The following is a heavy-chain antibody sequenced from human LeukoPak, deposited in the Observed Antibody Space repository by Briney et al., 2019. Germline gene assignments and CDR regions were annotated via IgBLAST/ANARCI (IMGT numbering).Heavy chain of an antibody. CDR3: ARRNTADASIDF. D-gene: IGHD2/OR15-2a*01. J-gene: IGHJ4*02. CDR2: IFYSGGST. Sequence: SETLSLTCTVSGGSVIGHWWSWIRQPPGKGLEWIGDIFYSGGSTNYNPSLKSRLTMSLDTSKNQFSLKLTSVTAADTAMYYCARRNTADASIDFWGQGTLVTASS. V-gene: IGHV4-59*08. CDR1: GGSVIGHW.